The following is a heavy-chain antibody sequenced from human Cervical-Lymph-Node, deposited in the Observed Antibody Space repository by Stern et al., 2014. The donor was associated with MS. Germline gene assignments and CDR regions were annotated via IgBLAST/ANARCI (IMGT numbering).Heavy chain of an antibody. CDR1: GFTFNTYT. Sequence: QVQLLESGGGVVQPETSLRLSCAASGFTFNTYTMHWVRQAPGKGLEWVALISDDGSNKHYADSVEGRFTISRDNSKNTLYLQMNSLRPDDTAVYYCARQSGSALDYWGQGTLVTVSS. J-gene: IGHJ4*02. CDR2: ISDDGSNK. V-gene: IGHV3-30*01. D-gene: IGHD1-1*01. CDR3: ARQSGSALDY.